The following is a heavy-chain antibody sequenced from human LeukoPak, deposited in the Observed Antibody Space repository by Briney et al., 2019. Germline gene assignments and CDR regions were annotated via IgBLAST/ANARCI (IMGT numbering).Heavy chain of an antibody. CDR3: ARDFSVGATTYFDY. CDR2: ISAYSGNT. J-gene: IGHJ4*02. CDR1: GYTFTSYG. V-gene: IGHV1-18*01. D-gene: IGHD1-26*01. Sequence: ASVTVSCKASGYTFTSYGFSWVRQAPGQGLEWMGWISAYSGNTNYAQKLQGRVTMTTDTSTSTAYMELRSLRSDDTAVYYCARDFSVGATTYFDYWGQGTLVTVSS.